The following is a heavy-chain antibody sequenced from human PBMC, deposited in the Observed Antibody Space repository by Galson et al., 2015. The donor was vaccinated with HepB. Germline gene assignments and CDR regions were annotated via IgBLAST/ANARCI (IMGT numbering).Heavy chain of an antibody. CDR1: GFTFSSYG. D-gene: IGHD6-19*01. Sequence: SLRLACAASGFTFSSYGMHWVRQAPGKGLEWVAVISYDGSNKYYADSVKGRFTISRDNSKNTLYLQMNSLRAEDTAVYYCAKLLAVAGRIPKNSQTDYWGQGTLVTVSS. V-gene: IGHV3-30*18. J-gene: IGHJ4*02. CDR3: AKLLAVAGRIPKNSQTDY. CDR2: ISYDGSNK.